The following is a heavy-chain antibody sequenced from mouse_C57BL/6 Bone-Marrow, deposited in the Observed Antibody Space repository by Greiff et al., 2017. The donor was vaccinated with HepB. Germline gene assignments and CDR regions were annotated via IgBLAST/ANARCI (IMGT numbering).Heavy chain of an antibody. CDR1: GYTFTSYW. CDR2: IDPSDSYT. D-gene: IGHD1-1*01. Sequence: QVQLQQPGAELVMPGASVKLSCKASGYTFTSYWMHWVKQRPGQGLEWIGEIDPSDSYTNYNKKFKGKSTLTVDKSSSTAYMQRSSLTSEDSAVYYCARYDYGSSFDYWGQGTTLTVSS. V-gene: IGHV1-69*01. J-gene: IGHJ2*01. CDR3: ARYDYGSSFDY.